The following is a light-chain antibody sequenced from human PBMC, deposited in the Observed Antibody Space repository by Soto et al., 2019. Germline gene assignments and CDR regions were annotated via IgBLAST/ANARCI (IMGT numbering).Light chain of an antibody. V-gene: IGLV2-14*01. CDR3: SSYTTSNTYV. J-gene: IGLJ1*01. CDR1: SSDIGVYNY. Sequence: QYALTQPAAVSGSPGQSITFSCTGTSSDIGVYNYVSWYQQHPGKAPKLMIYEVNNRPSGVSNRFSGSKSGNTASLTISGLQAEDEADYYCSSYTTSNTYVFGTGTKV. CDR2: EVN.